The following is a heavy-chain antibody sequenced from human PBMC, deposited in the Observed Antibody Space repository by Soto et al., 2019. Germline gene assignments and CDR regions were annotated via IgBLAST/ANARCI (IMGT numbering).Heavy chain of an antibody. J-gene: IGHJ4*02. CDR2: IFHVGTT. CDR1: GGSVSSSYYS. V-gene: IGHV4-30-2*01. Sequence: SETLSLTCAVSGGSVSSSYYSWSWLRQPPGKGLEWIGYIFHVGTTYYNPSLKSRVTMSVDRSKNQISLNLTSVTAADTAVYYCARGGYSYGYCSLDYWGQGTLVAVCS. D-gene: IGHD5-18*01. CDR3: ARGGYSYGYCSLDY.